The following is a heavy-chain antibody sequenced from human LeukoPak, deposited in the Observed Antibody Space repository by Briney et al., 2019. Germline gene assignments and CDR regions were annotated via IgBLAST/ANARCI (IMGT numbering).Heavy chain of an antibody. CDR2: INTVNGNT. J-gene: IGHJ4*02. CDR1: GYTFNSYV. Sequence: ASVKVSCKASGYTFNSYVMHWARQAPGQRLEWMGCINTVNGNTKYSQEFQGRVTITRDTSASTAYMELSSLRSEDMAMYYCARGYYDSGTYYNYWGQGTLVTVSS. CDR3: ARGYYDSGTYYNY. D-gene: IGHD3-10*01. V-gene: IGHV1-3*03.